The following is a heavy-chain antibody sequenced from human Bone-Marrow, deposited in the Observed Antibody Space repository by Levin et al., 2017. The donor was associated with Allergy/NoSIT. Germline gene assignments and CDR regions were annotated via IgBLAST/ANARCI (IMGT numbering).Heavy chain of an antibody. V-gene: IGHV3-15*01. CDR1: GFTFGNAW. CDR2: IKGKTDGGTT. J-gene: IGHJ4*02. CDR3: TTRSH. Sequence: GESLKISCVASGFTFGNAWMNWVRQAPGKGLQRVGRIKGKTDGGTTDYAAPVKGRFTISRDDSKKTLYLQMNSLKTEDTAIYYCTTRSHWGQGTLVTVFS.